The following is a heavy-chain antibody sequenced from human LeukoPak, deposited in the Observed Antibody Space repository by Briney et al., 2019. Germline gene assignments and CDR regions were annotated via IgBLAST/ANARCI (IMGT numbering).Heavy chain of an antibody. V-gene: IGHV3-30*02. Sequence: GGSLRLSCAASGFTFSSYGMHWVRQAPGKGLERVAFIWYDGSNKYYADSVKGRFTISRDNSKNTLYLQMNSLRAEDTAVYYCARDVHYDFWSGYYPFGYMDVWGKGTTVTVSS. CDR2: IWYDGSNK. J-gene: IGHJ6*03. D-gene: IGHD3-3*01. CDR1: GFTFSSYG. CDR3: ARDVHYDFWSGYYPFGYMDV.